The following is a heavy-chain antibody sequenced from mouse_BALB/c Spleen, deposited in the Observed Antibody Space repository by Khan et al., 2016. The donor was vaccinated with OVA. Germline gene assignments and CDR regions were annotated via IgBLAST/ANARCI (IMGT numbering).Heavy chain of an antibody. CDR3: AKSDFYGYYFDY. CDR2: ISGDSNTI. V-gene: IGHV5-17*02. Sequence: EVELVESGGGLVQPGGSRKLSCAASGFTFNSYGMHWIRQAPEKGLEWVAYISGDSNTIHYADTVTGRFTISRDNPKNTLFLQMTSLMSEDTAMYYCAKSDFYGYYFDYWGPGTTLTVS. J-gene: IGHJ2*01. CDR1: GFTFNSYG. D-gene: IGHD1-1*01.